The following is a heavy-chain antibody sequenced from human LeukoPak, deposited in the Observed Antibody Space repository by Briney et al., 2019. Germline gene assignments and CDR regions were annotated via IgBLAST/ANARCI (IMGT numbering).Heavy chain of an antibody. V-gene: IGHV3-33*06. J-gene: IGHJ4*02. CDR1: GFTFTTYV. CDR2: IWDDGNNK. Sequence: GRSLRLSCAASGFTFTTYVMHCVRQAPGKGLDWVALIWDDGNNKYYADSVKGRFTISRDNSKNTLYLQMNSLRAEDTAVYYCAKATGERHYWGQGTLVTVSS. CDR3: AKATGERHY. D-gene: IGHD7-27*01.